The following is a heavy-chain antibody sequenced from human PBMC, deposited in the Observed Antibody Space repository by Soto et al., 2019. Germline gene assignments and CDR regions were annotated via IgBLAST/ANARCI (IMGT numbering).Heavy chain of an antibody. CDR2: IYHSGTT. CDR3: ARRGDGSGSLDY. J-gene: IGHJ4*02. D-gene: IGHD3-10*01. CDR1: GDSISSSIW. V-gene: IGHV4-4*01. Sequence: QVQLQESGPGRVKPPGTLSLTCAVSGDSISSSIWWSWVRLPPGKGLEWHGEIYHSGTTNYNPSLKSRVTISVDKSNNQFALEMISLAAADTAVYFCARRGDGSGSLDYWGQGTLVIVFS.